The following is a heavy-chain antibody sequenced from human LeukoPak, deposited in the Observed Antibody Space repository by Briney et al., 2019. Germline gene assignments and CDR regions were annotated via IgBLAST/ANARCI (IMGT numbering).Heavy chain of an antibody. CDR3: ARFKSRYSTDAFDI. Sequence: PGGSLRLSCAASGFTFSSHWMHWVRQAPGKGLVWVSRINGDGSNTTYADSVKGRFTISRDNAKNTLYLQMNSLRAEGTAVYHCARFKSRYSTDAFDIWGQPTMVTVSS. CDR2: INGDGSNT. CDR1: GFTFSSHW. J-gene: IGHJ3*02. D-gene: IGHD6-13*01. V-gene: IGHV3-74*03.